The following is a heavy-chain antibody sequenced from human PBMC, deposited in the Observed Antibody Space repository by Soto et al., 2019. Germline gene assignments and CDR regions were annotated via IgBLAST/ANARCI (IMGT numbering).Heavy chain of an antibody. CDR1: GGSISSYY. CDR2: IYYSGST. D-gene: IGHD3-3*01. J-gene: IGHJ6*03. CDR3: ARASGHFCSSTSCPYDFWSGYRYYYMDV. V-gene: IGHV4-59*01. Sequence: SETLSLTCTVSGGSISSYYWSWIRQPPGKGLEWIGYIYYSGSTNYNPSLKSRVTISVATSKNQFSLKLSSVTAADTAVYYCARASGHFCSSTSCPYDFWSGYRYYYMDVWGKGTTVTVSS.